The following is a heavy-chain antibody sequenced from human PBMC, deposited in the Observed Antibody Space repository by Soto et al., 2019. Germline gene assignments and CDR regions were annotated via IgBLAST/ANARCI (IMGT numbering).Heavy chain of an antibody. J-gene: IGHJ4*02. V-gene: IGHV4-39*01. Sequence: SETLSLTCTVSGGSISSSSYYWGWIRQPPGKGLEWIGSIYYSGSTYYNPSLKSRVTISVDTSKNQFSRKLSSVTAADTAVYYCARLIYGSGSYYFDYWGQGTLVTVSS. CDR1: GGSISSSSYY. D-gene: IGHD3-10*01. CDR2: IYYSGST. CDR3: ARLIYGSGSYYFDY.